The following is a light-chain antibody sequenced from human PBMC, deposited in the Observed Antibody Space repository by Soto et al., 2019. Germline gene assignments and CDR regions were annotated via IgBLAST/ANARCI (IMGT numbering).Light chain of an antibody. V-gene: IGLV2-14*01. Sequence: QAVVTQPASVSGSPGQSITISCTASSSDVGGHNYVSWYQQHPGKAPKLMIYEVSTRPSGVANRFSGSKSGNTASLTISGLQAEDEADYYCSSYTTSNTLLYVFGTGTKLTVL. CDR1: SSDVGGHNY. J-gene: IGLJ1*01. CDR3: SSYTTSNTLLYV. CDR2: EVS.